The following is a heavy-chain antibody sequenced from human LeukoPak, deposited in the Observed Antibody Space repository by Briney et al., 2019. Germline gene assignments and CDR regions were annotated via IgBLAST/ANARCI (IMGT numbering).Heavy chain of an antibody. D-gene: IGHD3-22*01. J-gene: IGHJ4*02. V-gene: IGHV4-61*02. CDR2: IYTSGST. CDR1: GGSISSGSYY. CDR3: ARVDSSGYYYNDY. Sequence: SQTLSLTCTVSGGSISSGSYYWSWIRQPAGKGLEWIGRIYTSGSTNYTPSLKSRVTISVDTSKNQFSLKLSSVTAADTAVYYCARVDSSGYYYNDYWGQGTLVTVSS.